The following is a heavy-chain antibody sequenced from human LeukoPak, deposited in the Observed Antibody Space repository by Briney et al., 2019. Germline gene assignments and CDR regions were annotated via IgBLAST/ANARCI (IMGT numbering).Heavy chain of an antibody. CDR2: ISGSGGST. J-gene: IGHJ5*02. CDR3: AKTPYYYGSGNNWFDP. V-gene: IGHV3-23*01. CDR1: GFTFSSYA. D-gene: IGHD3-10*01. Sequence: GGSLRLSCAASGFTFSSYAMSWVRQAPGKGLECVSAISGSGGSTYYADSVKGRFTISRDNSKNTLYLQMNSLRAEDTAVYYCAKTPYYYGSGNNWFDPWGQGTLVTVSS.